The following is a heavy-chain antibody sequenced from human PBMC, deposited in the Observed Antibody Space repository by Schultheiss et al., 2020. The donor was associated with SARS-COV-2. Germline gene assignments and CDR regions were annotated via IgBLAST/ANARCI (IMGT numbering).Heavy chain of an antibody. D-gene: IGHD4-17*01. V-gene: IGHV3-21*01. Sequence: GESLKISCAASGFTFSSYSMNWVRQAPGKGLEWVSSISSSSSYIYYADSVKGRFTISRDNAKNSLYLQMNSLRAEDTAVYYCARVMTTVTIGYNWFDPWGQGTLVTVSS. CDR3: ARVMTTVTIGYNWFDP. J-gene: IGHJ5*02. CDR2: ISSSSSYI. CDR1: GFTFSSYS.